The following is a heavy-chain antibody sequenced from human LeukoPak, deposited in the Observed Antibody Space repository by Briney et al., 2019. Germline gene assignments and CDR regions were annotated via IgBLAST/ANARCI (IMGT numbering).Heavy chain of an antibody. CDR1: GFTFSSYG. CDR2: IRYDGSNK. D-gene: IGHD3-3*01. CDR3: AKDGDFWSGYYFRRFYFDY. V-gene: IGHV3-30*02. Sequence: GGSLRLSCAASGFTFSSYGMHWVRQAPGKGLEWVAFIRYDGSNKYYADSVKGRFTISRDNSKNTLYLQMNSLRAEDTAVYYCAKDGDFWSGYYFRRFYFDYWGRGTLVTVSS. J-gene: IGHJ4*02.